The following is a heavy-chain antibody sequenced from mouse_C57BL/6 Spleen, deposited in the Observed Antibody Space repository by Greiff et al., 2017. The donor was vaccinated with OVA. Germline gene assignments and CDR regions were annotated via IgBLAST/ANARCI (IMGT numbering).Heavy chain of an antibody. Sequence: VQLKESGAELVKPGASVKLSCTASGFNIKDYYMHWVKQRPEQGLEWIGRIDPEDGETKYAPKFQGKATITADTSSNTAYLQLSSLTSEDTAVYYCAGVPYGNYAYYYAMDYWGQGTSVTVSA. D-gene: IGHD2-10*02. J-gene: IGHJ4*01. CDR2: IDPEDGET. V-gene: IGHV14-2*01. CDR3: AGVPYGNYAYYYAMDY. CDR1: GFNIKDYY.